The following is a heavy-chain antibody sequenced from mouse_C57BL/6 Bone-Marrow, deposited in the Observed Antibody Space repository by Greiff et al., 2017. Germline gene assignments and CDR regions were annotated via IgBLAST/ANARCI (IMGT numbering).Heavy chain of an antibody. D-gene: IGHD1-1*01. CDR3: ATITTVVARDY. CDR1: GYTFTDYY. Sequence: VQLQQSGPELVKPGASVKISCKASGYTFTDYYMNWVKQSHGKSLEWIGDINPNNGGTSYNQKFKGKATLTVDKSSSTAYMELRSLTSEDSAVYYCATITTVVARDYWGQGTTLTVSS. CDR2: INPNNGGT. J-gene: IGHJ2*01. V-gene: IGHV1-26*01.